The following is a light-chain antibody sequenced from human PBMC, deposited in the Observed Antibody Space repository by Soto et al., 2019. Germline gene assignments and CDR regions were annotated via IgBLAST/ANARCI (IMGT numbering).Light chain of an antibody. CDR1: QSVSYN. CDR2: GAF. J-gene: IGKJ4*01. V-gene: IGKV3-15*01. CDR3: QQYKNWPPLT. Sequence: EIVMTQSPATLSVSPGETATLSCRASQSVSYNLAWYQQKPGQGPRILIYGAFTRATGIPARFSGSGSGTEFTLTISSLQSEDFAVYYCQQYKNWPPLTFGGGIKVELK.